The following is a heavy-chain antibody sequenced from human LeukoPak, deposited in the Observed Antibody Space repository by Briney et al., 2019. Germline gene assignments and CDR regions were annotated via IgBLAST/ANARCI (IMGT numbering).Heavy chain of an antibody. J-gene: IGHJ4*02. CDR2: IIPIFGTA. V-gene: IGHV1-69*06. D-gene: IGHD2-15*01. CDR1: GGTFSSYA. Sequence: SVKVSCKASGGTFSSYAISWVRQAPGQGLEWMGGIIPIFGTANYAQKFQGRATITADKSTSTAYMELSSLRSEDTAVYYCARGAPYCSGGSCMYYFDYWGQGTLVTVSS. CDR3: ARGAPYCSGGSCMYYFDY.